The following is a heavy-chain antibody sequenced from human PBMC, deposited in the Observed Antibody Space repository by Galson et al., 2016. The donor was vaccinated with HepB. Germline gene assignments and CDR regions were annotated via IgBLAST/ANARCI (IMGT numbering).Heavy chain of an antibody. CDR3: VGGIVIPPYARGSEWYDR. D-gene: IGHD2/OR15-2a*01. CDR2: VYRSGTT. Sequence: SETLSLTCAVSGASISNRNWWSWVRQPPGQGLEWIGEVYRSGTTNYNPSPKSRLAISADMSRNQFSLSLSSVTAADTAVYYCVGGIVIPPYARGSEWYDRWGQGTRVTVSS. CDR1: GASISNRNW. V-gene: IGHV4-4*02. J-gene: IGHJ5*02.